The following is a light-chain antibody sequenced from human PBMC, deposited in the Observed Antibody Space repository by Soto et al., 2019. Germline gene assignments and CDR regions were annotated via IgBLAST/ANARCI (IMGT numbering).Light chain of an antibody. V-gene: IGLV6-57*04. CDR3: QSYDSSNHVV. CDR1: GGSIATNY. J-gene: IGLJ2*01. CDR2: EDN. Sequence: KFMLTQPHSVSESPGKTVTISCTRSGGSIATNYVQWYQQRPGSPPTTVIYEDNQRPSGVPDRFSGSIDSSSNSASLTISGLKTEDEADYYCQSYDSSNHVVFGGGTKLTVL.